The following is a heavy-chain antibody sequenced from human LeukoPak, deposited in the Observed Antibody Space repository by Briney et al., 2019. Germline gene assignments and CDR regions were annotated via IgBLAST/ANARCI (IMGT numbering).Heavy chain of an antibody. V-gene: IGHV1-46*01. CDR2: INPSGGST. Sequence: ASVKVSCKASGYTFTSYYMHWVRQAPGQGLEWMGIINPSGGSTSYAQKFQGRVTMTRDTSTSTVYIELSSLRSEDTAVYYCARVDVDTAMVDYWGQGTLVTVSS. CDR3: ARVDVDTAMVDY. CDR1: GYTFTSYY. J-gene: IGHJ4*02. D-gene: IGHD5-18*01.